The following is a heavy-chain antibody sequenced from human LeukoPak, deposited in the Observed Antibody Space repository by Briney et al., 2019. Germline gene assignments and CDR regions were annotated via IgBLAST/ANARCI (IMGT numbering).Heavy chain of an antibody. J-gene: IGHJ4*02. V-gene: IGHV3-74*01. CDR1: GFIFSSYW. D-gene: IGHD3-16*01. CDR3: VRDGGSYDSPDY. CDR2: INSDGSST. Sequence: PGGSLRLSCAASGFIFSSYWMHWVRQAPGKGLVWVSRINSDGSSTSYADSVRGRFTISRDNAKNSLYLQMNSLRAEDTAIYYCVRDGGSYDSPDYWGQGTLVTVSS.